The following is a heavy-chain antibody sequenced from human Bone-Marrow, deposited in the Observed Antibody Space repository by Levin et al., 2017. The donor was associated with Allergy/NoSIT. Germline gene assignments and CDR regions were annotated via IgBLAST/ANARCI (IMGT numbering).Heavy chain of an antibody. Sequence: ASVKVSCKASGYTFTNYDINWVRQATGQGLEWMGWMNPNSGNTGYAQKFQGRVSMTRNISISTAYLELSSLRSEDTAVYYFATLTVVLGFCTGTRCSTKNWFDPWGQGTLVTVSS. J-gene: IGHJ5*02. D-gene: IGHD2-8*02. CDR1: GYTFTNYD. CDR2: MNPNSGNT. V-gene: IGHV1-8*01. CDR3: ATLTVVLGFCTGTRCSTKNWFDP.